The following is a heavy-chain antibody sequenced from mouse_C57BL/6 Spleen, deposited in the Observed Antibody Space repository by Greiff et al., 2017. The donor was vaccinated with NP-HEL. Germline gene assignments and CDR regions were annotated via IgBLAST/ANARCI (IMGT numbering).Heavy chain of an antibody. Sequence: EVKLQESGPGLVKPSQSLSLTCSVTGYSITSGYYWNWIRQFPGNKLEWMGYISYDGSNNYNPSLKNRISITRDTSKNQFFLKLNSVTTEDTATYYCARDLVKYYAMDYWGQGTSVTVSS. J-gene: IGHJ4*01. CDR3: ARDLVKYYAMDY. V-gene: IGHV3-6*01. CDR2: ISYDGSN. CDR1: GYSITSGYY. D-gene: IGHD2-2*01.